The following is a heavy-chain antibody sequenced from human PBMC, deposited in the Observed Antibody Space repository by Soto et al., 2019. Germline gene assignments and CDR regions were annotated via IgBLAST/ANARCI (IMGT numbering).Heavy chain of an antibody. V-gene: IGHV3-64D*08. J-gene: IGHJ3*02. D-gene: IGHD3-22*01. CDR1: GFTFSSYA. CDR3: VKDHHYDSSGPSAGAFDI. Sequence: GGSLRLSCSASGFTFSSYAMHWVRQAPGKGLEYVSAISSNGGSTYYADSVKGRFTISRDNSKNTLYLQMSSLRAEDTAVYYCVKDHHYDSSGPSAGAFDIWGQGTMVTVSS. CDR2: ISSNGGST.